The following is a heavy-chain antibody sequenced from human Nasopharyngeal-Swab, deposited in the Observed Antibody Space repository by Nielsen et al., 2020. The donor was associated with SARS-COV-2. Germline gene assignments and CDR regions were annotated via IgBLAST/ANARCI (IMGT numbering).Heavy chain of an antibody. CDR2: ISGDGDSA. Sequence: WIRQPPGKGLEWVSLISGDGDSASYRDSVKGRFTISRENNKNSLYLQMNSLTVEDTALYYCAKPFWSGYYSGDSLDFWGQGTMVTVSS. J-gene: IGHJ3*01. V-gene: IGHV3-43*02. CDR3: AKPFWSGYYSGDSLDF. D-gene: IGHD3-3*01.